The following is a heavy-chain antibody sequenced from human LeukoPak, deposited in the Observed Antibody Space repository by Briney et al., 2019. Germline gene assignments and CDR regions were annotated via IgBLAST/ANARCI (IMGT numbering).Heavy chain of an antibody. J-gene: IGHJ4*02. CDR3: ARVSGRLERQSDLGY. D-gene: IGHD1-1*01. Sequence: GGSLRLSCAASGFTFASYSMNWVRQAPGKGLEWVSSISGDSTYIYNAGSVKGRFTISRDNAQASLYLQMISLRADDTAVYYCARVSGRLERQSDLGYWGQGTLVIVSS. CDR2: ISGDSTYI. V-gene: IGHV3-21*01. CDR1: GFTFASYS.